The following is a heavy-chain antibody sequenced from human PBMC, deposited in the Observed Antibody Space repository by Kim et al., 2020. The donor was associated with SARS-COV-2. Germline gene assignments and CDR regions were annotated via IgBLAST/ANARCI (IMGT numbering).Heavy chain of an antibody. Sequence: EPVKGRFSISRDDAKNTLYLQMNRLKTEDTAVYYCTGLSGYHPTNNGMDVWGQGTTVTVSS. D-gene: IGHD5-12*01. V-gene: IGHV3-15*01. J-gene: IGHJ6*02. CDR3: TGLSGYHPTNNGMDV.